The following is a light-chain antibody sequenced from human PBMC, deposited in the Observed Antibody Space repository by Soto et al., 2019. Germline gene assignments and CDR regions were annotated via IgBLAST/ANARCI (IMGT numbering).Light chain of an antibody. J-gene: IGKJ1*01. CDR1: RSLLHSDGNTY. CDR2: QIP. CDR3: MQSLQLRT. Sequence: NVLTQTPLSSPVTLGQPSSFSCRSSRSLLHSDGNTYLSWLHQRPGQPPRLLIYQIPKRLSGVPDRFSGSGAGTSFTLKISRVEAQDVGIYFCMQSLQLRTFGQGTMVDIK. V-gene: IGKV2-24*01.